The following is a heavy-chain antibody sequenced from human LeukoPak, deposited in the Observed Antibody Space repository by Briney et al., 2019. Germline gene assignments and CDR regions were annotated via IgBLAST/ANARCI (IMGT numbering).Heavy chain of an antibody. CDR2: ISSSGSTI. J-gene: IGHJ4*02. D-gene: IGHD3-22*01. V-gene: IGHV3-11*04. Sequence: GGSLRLSCAASGFTFSDYYMSWIRQAPGKGLEWVSYISSSGSTIYYADSVKGRFTISRDNAKNSLYLQMNSLRAEDTAVYYCAKDSPVYYYDSRNFDYWGQGTLVTVSS. CDR3: AKDSPVYYYDSRNFDY. CDR1: GFTFSDYY.